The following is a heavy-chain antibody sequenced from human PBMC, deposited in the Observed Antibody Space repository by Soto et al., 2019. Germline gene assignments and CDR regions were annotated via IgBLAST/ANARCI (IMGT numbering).Heavy chain of an antibody. CDR3: ARDPEYYDSSGYPDY. CDR2: ISYDGSNK. CDR1: GFTFSSYA. V-gene: IGHV3-30-3*01. Sequence: GGSLRLSCAASGFTFSSYAMHWVRQAPGKGLEWVAVISYDGSNKYYADSVKGRFTISRDNSKNTLYLQMNSLRAEDTAVYYCARDPEYYDSSGYPDYWGQGTLVTVSS. J-gene: IGHJ4*02. D-gene: IGHD3-22*01.